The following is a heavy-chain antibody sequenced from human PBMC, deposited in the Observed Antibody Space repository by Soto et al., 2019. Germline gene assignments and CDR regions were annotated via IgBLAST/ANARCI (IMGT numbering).Heavy chain of an antibody. J-gene: IGHJ4*02. CDR3: TTWLSAHFDY. D-gene: IGHD3-9*01. V-gene: IGHV3-23*01. Sequence: PGGSLRLSCAASGFIFSHYTLNWVRQAPGKGLEWVSTISDPVTGNTHYSESVRDRFTISRDDSRSTIYLQMDNLRADDSAIYYCTTWLSAHFDYWGQGALVTVSS. CDR2: ISDPVTGNT. CDR1: GFIFSHYT.